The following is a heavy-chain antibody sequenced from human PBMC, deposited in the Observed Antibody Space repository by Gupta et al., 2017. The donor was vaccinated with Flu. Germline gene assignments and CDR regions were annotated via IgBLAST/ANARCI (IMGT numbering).Heavy chain of an antibody. CDR1: GYTFTSYA. CDR3: ARGGIGITIFGVVITSKFDY. Sequence: QVQLVQSGAEGKKPGASVKVSCKASGYTFTSYAMHWVRQAPGQRLEWMGWINAGNGNTKYSQKFQGRVTITRDTSASTAYMELSSLRSEDTAVYYCARGGIGITIFGVVITSKFDYWGQGTLVTVSS. CDR2: INAGNGNT. D-gene: IGHD3-3*01. J-gene: IGHJ4*02. V-gene: IGHV1-3*01.